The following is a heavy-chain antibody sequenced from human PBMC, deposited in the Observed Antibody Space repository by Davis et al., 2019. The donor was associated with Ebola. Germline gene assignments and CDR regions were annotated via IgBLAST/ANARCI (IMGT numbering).Heavy chain of an antibody. CDR1: GFTFSSYG. Sequence: PGGSLRLSCAASGFTFSSYGMHWVRQAPGKGLEWVAVISYDGSNKYYADSVKGRFTISRDNSKNTLYLQMNSLRAEDTAVYYCAKDRNWLDPWGQGTLVTVSS. V-gene: IGHV3-30*18. CDR2: ISYDGSNK. CDR3: AKDRNWLDP. J-gene: IGHJ5*02.